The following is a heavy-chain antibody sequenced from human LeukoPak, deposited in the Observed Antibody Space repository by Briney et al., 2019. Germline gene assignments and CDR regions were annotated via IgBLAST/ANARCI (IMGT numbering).Heavy chain of an antibody. Sequence: PGVSLRLSYAASGFTFRSYWMSWVRQAPGKGLEWVANIKPDGSEKYYVDSVKGRFTISRDNAKNSLYLQMNSLRAEDTAVYYCARDGGYDFWSGYDYWGQGTLVTVSS. CDR3: ARDGGYDFWSGYDY. CDR2: IKPDGSEK. CDR1: GFTFRSYW. V-gene: IGHV3-7*01. D-gene: IGHD3-3*01. J-gene: IGHJ4*02.